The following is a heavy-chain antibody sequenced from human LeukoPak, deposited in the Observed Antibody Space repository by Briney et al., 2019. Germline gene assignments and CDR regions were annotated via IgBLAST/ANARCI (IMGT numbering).Heavy chain of an antibody. CDR2: IPYDGLNK. V-gene: IGHV3-30*02. Sequence: GGSLRLSCAASGFTFSSYGMNWVRQAPGKGLEWVALIPYDGLNKYYADSVRGRFTISRDNAKNSLYLQMNSLRAEDTAIYFCAREDDWNYEDYWGQGTLVTVSS. CDR1: GFTFSSYG. J-gene: IGHJ4*02. D-gene: IGHD1-7*01. CDR3: AREDDWNYEDY.